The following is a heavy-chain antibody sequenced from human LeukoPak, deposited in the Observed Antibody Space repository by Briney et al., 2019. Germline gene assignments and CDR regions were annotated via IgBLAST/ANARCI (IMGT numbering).Heavy chain of an antibody. CDR2: MNPNSGNT. D-gene: IGHD3-10*01. V-gene: IGHV1-8*01. CDR1: GYTFTSYD. CDR3: ARGKEVITMLRGLKPGYYFDY. J-gene: IGHJ4*02. Sequence: GASVKVSCKASGYTFTSYDINWVRQAPGQGLEWMGWMNPNSGNTGYAQTFQGRVTMTTNTSMSTAYMELSSLRSEDTAVYYCARGKEVITMLRGLKPGYYFDYWGQGTLVTVSS.